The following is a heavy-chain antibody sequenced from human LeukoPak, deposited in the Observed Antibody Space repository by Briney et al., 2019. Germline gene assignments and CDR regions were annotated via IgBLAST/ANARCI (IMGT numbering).Heavy chain of an antibody. Sequence: ASVKVSCKASGYTFTSYAMNWVRQAPGQGLEWMGWINTNTGNPTYAQGFTGRFVFSLDTSVSTAYLRISSLKAEDTAVYYCAREVAYYDSSGYGAYFDYWGQGTLVTVSS. D-gene: IGHD3-22*01. CDR3: AREVAYYDSSGYGAYFDY. CDR1: GYTFTSYA. J-gene: IGHJ4*02. CDR2: INTNTGNP. V-gene: IGHV7-4-1*02.